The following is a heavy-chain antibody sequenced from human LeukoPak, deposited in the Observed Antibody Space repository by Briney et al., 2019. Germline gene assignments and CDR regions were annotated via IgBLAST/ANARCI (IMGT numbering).Heavy chain of an antibody. CDR3: ASGVAAAGTATLDY. J-gene: IGHJ4*02. V-gene: IGHV4-4*02. D-gene: IGHD6-13*01. CDR2: IYHSGST. Sequence: SETLSLTCTVSGGSISSSNWWSWVRQPPGKGLEWIGEIYHSGSTNYNPSLKSRVTISVDKSKNQFSLKLSSVTAADTAVYYCASGVAAAGTATLDYWGQGTLVTVSS. CDR1: GGSISSSNW.